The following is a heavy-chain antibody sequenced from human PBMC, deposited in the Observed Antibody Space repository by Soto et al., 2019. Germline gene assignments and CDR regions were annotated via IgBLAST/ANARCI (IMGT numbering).Heavy chain of an antibody. CDR3: ASPDWDFWSGYPMRVDY. V-gene: IGHV3-11*01. Sequence: PGGSLRLSCAASGFTFSDYYMSWIRQAPGKGLEWVSYISSSGSTIYYADSVKGRFTISRDNAKNSLYLQMNSLRAEDTAVYYCASPDWDFWSGYPMRVDYWGQGTLVTVSS. J-gene: IGHJ4*02. CDR1: GFTFSDYY. D-gene: IGHD3-3*01. CDR2: ISSSGSTI.